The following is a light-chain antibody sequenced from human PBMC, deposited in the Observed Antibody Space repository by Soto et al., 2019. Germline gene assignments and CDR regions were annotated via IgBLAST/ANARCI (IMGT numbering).Light chain of an antibody. CDR2: GAS. V-gene: IGKV3-20*01. J-gene: IGKJ1*01. CDR3: QQYGSSPWT. CDR1: QSVTTF. Sequence: EIVLTQSPATLSLSPGERATLSCRASQSVTTFLAWYQQKPGQAPRLLIYGASSRATGIPDRFSGSGSGTDFTLTISRLEPEDFAVYHCQQYGSSPWTFGQGTKVEIK.